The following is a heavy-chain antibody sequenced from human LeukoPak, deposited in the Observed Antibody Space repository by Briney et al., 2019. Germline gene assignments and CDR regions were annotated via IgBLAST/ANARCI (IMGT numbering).Heavy chain of an antibody. J-gene: IGHJ5*02. D-gene: IGHD3/OR15-3a*01. CDR2: IVNDNGKT. Sequence: GASVKVSCKASGYSFTDYDISWVRQAPGPGLEWLGWIVNDNGKTHYAQKFQDRVTMTSDTSTSSVYLELRSLRSDDTAIYYCARVGGRKDVLTGYFTSLDWFDPWGQGTQVTVSS. CDR1: GYSFTDYD. CDR3: ARVGGRKDVLTGYFTSLDWFDP. V-gene: IGHV1-18*04.